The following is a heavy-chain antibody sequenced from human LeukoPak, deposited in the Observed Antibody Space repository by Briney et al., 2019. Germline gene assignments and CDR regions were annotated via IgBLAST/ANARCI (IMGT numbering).Heavy chain of an antibody. V-gene: IGHV4-39*02. CDR1: GGSISSSSYY. Sequence: SETLSLTCTVSGGSISSSSYYWGWIRQPPGRGLEWIGSIYYSGSTYYNPSLKSRITISVDTSKNQFSLKLSSVTAADTAVYYCAREKQITFGGVIVIPRHFDPRGQGTLVTVSS. CDR3: AREKQITFGGVIVIPRHFDP. J-gene: IGHJ5*02. CDR2: IYYSGST. D-gene: IGHD3-16*02.